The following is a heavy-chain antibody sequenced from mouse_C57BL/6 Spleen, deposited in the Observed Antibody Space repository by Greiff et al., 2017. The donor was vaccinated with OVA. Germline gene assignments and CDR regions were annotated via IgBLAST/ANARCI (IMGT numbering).Heavy chain of an antibody. Sequence: VQLQQPGAELVRPGTSVKLSCKASGYTFTSYWMHWVKQRPGQGLEWIGVIDPSDSYTNYNQKFKGKATLTVDTSSSTAYMQLSSLTSEDSAVYYCARDYYGSSYFPFDYWGQGTTLTVSS. CDR3: ARDYYGSSYFPFDY. J-gene: IGHJ2*01. V-gene: IGHV1-59*01. D-gene: IGHD1-1*01. CDR2: IDPSDSYT. CDR1: GYTFTSYW.